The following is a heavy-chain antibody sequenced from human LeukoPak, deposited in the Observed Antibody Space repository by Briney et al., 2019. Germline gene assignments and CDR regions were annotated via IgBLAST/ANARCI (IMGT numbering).Heavy chain of an antibody. J-gene: IGHJ4*02. V-gene: IGHV3-11*04. D-gene: IGHD1-1*01. CDR3: AREKRLEVDYFDY. Sequence: GGSLRLSCAASGFTFSDYYMSWIRQAPGKGLEWVSYISSSGSTIYYADSVKGRFTISRDNAKNSLYLQMNSLRAEDTAVYYCAREKRLEVDYFDYWGQGTLVTVSS. CDR2: ISSSGSTI. CDR1: GFTFSDYY.